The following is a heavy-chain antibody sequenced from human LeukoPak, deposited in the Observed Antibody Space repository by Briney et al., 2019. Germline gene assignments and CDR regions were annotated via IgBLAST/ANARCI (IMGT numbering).Heavy chain of an antibody. CDR1: GGSISSYY. D-gene: IGHD3-3*01. CDR2: IYYSGST. J-gene: IGHJ3*02. V-gene: IGHV4-59*12. Sequence: SETLSLTCTVSGGSISSYYWSWIRQHPGKGLEWIGYIYYSGSTYYNPSLKSRVTISVDTSKNQFSLKLSSVTAADTAVYYCARGYDFWSGSRHDAFDIWGQGTMVTVSS. CDR3: ARGYDFWSGSRHDAFDI.